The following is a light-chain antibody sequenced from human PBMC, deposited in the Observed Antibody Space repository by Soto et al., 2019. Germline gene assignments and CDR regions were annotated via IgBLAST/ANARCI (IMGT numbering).Light chain of an antibody. J-gene: IGKJ1*01. CDR2: GAS. V-gene: IGKV3-20*01. Sequence: EIVLTQSPGTLSLSPGERATLFCRASQSFTTSQLASYQQRPGQAPRVLIFGASRRATGIPDRFSGSGSGTAFTLTISRLEPEDSAVYYCQQYASSPRTFGQGTTVEIK. CDR1: QSFTTSQ. CDR3: QQYASSPRT.